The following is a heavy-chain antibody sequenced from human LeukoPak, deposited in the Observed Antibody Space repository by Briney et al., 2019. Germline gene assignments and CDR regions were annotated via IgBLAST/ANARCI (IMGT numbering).Heavy chain of an antibody. CDR3: ARARWSIAVAGIFRRAFDI. D-gene: IGHD6-19*01. CDR2: IYYSGST. V-gene: IGHV4-39*07. CDR1: GGSISSSSYY. J-gene: IGHJ3*02. Sequence: SETLSPTCTVSGGSISSSSYYWGWIRQPPGKGLEWIGSIYYSGSTYYNPSLKSRVTISVDASKNQFSLKLSSVTAADTAVYYCARARWSIAVAGIFRRAFDIWGQGTMVTVSS.